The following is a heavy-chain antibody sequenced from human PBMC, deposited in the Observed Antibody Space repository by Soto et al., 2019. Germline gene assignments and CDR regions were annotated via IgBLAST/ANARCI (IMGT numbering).Heavy chain of an antibody. CDR3: ALGMFMDV. J-gene: IGHJ6*03. CDR2: IESSGTT. Sequence: QVQLQESGPGLVKPSQTLSLSCSVSGVSITTSGHYWNWVRQRPGRGLEWIGYIESSGTTYYNPSLKTRLAMSVEPSTNQISLKLSSVTAADTALYFCALGMFMDVWGRGTTVIVSS. V-gene: IGHV4-31*03. D-gene: IGHD3-16*01. CDR1: GVSITTSGHY.